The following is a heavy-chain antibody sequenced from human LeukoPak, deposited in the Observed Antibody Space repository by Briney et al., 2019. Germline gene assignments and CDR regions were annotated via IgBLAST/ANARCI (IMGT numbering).Heavy chain of an antibody. Sequence: GGSLRLSCAASGFTFSSYGMHWVRQAPGKGLEWVAVISYDGSNKYYADSVKGRFTISRDNSKNTLYLQMNSLRAEDTAVYHCCLLRDWDYWGQGTLVTVSS. CDR1: GFTFSSYG. CDR3: CLLRDWDY. CDR2: ISYDGSNK. J-gene: IGHJ4*02. D-gene: IGHD4/OR15-4a*01. V-gene: IGHV3-30*03.